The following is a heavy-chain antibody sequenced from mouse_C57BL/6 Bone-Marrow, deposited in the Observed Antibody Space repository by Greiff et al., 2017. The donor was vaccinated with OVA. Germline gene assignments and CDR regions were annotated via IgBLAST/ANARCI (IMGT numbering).Heavy chain of an antibody. J-gene: IGHJ2*01. CDR1: GFTFSSYA. V-gene: IGHV5-4*03. CDR3: ASIEDYFDY. CDR2: ISDGGSYT. D-gene: IGHD2-12*01. Sequence: EVKVEESGGGLVKPGGSLKLSCAASGFTFSSYAMSWVRQTPEKRLEWVATISDGGSYTYYPDNVKGRFTISRDNAKNNLYLQMSHLKSEDTAMYYCASIEDYFDYWGQGTTLTVSS.